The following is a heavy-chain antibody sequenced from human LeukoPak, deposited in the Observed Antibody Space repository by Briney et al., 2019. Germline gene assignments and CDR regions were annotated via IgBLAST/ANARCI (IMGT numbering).Heavy chain of an antibody. D-gene: IGHD3-22*01. CDR1: GGSISSYY. CDR3: ARATWLPVGLYYYDSSGYYCYFDS. J-gene: IGHJ4*02. Sequence: ASETLSLTCTVSGGSISSYYWSWIRQPPGKGLEWIGYIYYSGSTNYNPSLKSRVTISVDTSKNQFSLKLSSVTAADTAVYYCARATWLPVGLYYYDSSGYYCYFDSWGQGTLVTVSS. CDR2: IYYSGST. V-gene: IGHV4-59*01.